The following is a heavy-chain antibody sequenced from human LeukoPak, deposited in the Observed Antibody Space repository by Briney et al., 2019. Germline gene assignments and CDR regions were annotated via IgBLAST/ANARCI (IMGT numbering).Heavy chain of an antibody. J-gene: IGHJ3*02. CDR3: ARGKRITIFSPASDAFDI. CDR2: IYTSGST. CDR1: GGSISSGSYY. Sequence: SETLSLTCTVSGGSISSGSYYWSWIRQPAGKGLEWIGRIYTSGSTNYNPSLKSRVTISVDTSKNQFSLKLSSVTAADTAVYYCARGKRITIFSPASDAFDIWGQGTMVTVSS. V-gene: IGHV4-61*02. D-gene: IGHD3-9*01.